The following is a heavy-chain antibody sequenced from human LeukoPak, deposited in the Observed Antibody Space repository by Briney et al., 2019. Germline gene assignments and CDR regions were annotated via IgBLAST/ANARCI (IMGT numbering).Heavy chain of an antibody. CDR1: GFTFSTYP. CDR3: AKGVAVGGSDY. Sequence: PGGSLRLSCAASGFTFSTYPMRWVRQAPGKGLEWVSSISGSGGSTYYADSVKGRFTISRENAKNTLYLQMNSLRAEDTAVYYCAKGVAVGGSDYWGQGILVTVSS. D-gene: IGHD6-13*01. V-gene: IGHV3-23*01. J-gene: IGHJ4*02. CDR2: ISGSGGST.